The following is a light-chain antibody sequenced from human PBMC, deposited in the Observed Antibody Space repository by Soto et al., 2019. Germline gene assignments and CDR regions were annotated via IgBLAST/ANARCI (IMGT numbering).Light chain of an antibody. V-gene: IGKV1-27*01. CDR2: AAS. CDR1: EGISNY. J-gene: IGKJ1*01. Sequence: DIQMTQSPSSLSASVGDRVTITCRASEGISNYLAWYQQKPGKVPKLLIYAASTLQSGVPSRFSGIGSGTYFTLTISSLQPEDVATYYFQKYNSAPWTFGQGTKVEIK. CDR3: QKYNSAPWT.